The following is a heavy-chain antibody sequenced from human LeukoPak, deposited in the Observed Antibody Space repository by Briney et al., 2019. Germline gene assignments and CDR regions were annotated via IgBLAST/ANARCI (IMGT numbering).Heavy chain of an antibody. V-gene: IGHV3-7*01. D-gene: IGHD3-16*02. CDR1: GFTFSSHC. CDR3: ARDTAGGVINWGIHY. J-gene: IGHJ4*02. Sequence: GGSLRLSCAASGFTFSSHCMNWARQAPGKGLEWVANIKQDGSEKYYVDSVKGRFTISRDNAKNSLYLQMNSLRAEDTAVYYCARDTAGGVINWGIHYWGQGTLVTVSS. CDR2: IKQDGSEK.